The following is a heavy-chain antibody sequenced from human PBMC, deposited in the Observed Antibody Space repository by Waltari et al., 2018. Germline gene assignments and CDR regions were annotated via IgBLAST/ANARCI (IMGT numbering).Heavy chain of an antibody. CDR1: GYTFINYG. CDR3: ARGDIVIVPAADNWFDP. V-gene: IGHV7-4-1*02. Sequence: QVQLVQSGSEMKKPGASVKVSCKASGYTFINYGVNWVRQAPGQGLEWMGWINTNTGKPTYAQGFTGRVDVSSDTSVNTAYLKISNLKTEDTAVYYCARGDIVIVPAADNWFDPWGQGTLVTVSS. D-gene: IGHD2-15*01. CDR2: INTNTGKP. J-gene: IGHJ5*02.